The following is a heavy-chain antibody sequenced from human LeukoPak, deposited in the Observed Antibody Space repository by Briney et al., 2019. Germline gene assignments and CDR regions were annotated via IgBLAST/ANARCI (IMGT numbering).Heavy chain of an antibody. V-gene: IGHV3-23*01. J-gene: IGHJ4*02. D-gene: IGHD3-10*01. CDR1: GFTFSSYA. CDR3: AKAYYGSGSYPIFDY. CDR2: ISGSGGST. Sequence: GGSLRLSCAASGFTFSSYAMSWVRQAPGKGLEWVSAISGSGGSTYYADSVKGRFTISRDNSKSTLYLQMNSLRAEDTAVYYCAKAYYGSGSYPIFDYWGQGTLVTVSS.